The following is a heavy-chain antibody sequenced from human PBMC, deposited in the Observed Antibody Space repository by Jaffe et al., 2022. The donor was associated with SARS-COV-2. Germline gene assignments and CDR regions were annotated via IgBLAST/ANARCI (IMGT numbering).Heavy chain of an antibody. Sequence: EVQVVESGGTLVQPGRSLRLSCTASGFTFGDYAISWSRQAPGKGLEWVGFVRSKAYGGTTEYAASVRGRFTISRDDSKRFAYLQMNSLKTEDTALYYCSRGETVTGAKYYFDSWGQGTLVTVSS. CDR2: VRSKAYGGTT. V-gene: IGHV3-49*03. D-gene: IGHD2-2*01. CDR3: SRGETVTGAKYYFDS. CDR1: GFTFGDYA. J-gene: IGHJ4*02.